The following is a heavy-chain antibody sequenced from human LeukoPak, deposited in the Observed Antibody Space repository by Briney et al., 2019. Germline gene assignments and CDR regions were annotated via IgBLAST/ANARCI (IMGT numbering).Heavy chain of an antibody. V-gene: IGHV3-7*01. CDR1: GFTFSSYW. CDR2: IKQDGSEK. D-gene: IGHD6-13*01. CDR3: ARVHSSSWASYYYYMDV. Sequence: GGSLRLSCAASGFTFSSYWMSWVRQAPGKGLEWVANIKQDGSEKYYVDSVKGRFTISRDNAKNSLYLQMNSLRAEDTAVYYCARVHSSSWASYYYYMDVWGKGTTVTISS. J-gene: IGHJ6*03.